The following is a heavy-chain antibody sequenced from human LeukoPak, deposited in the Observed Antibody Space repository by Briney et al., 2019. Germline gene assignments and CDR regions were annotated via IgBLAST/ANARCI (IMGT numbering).Heavy chain of an antibody. CDR1: GDSVSGSPAV. CDR2: AYYRSKWYI. V-gene: IGHV6-1*01. Sequence: SQTLSLTCAISGDSVSGSPAVWNWIRQSPSRGLEWLGRAYYRSKWYIDHAVSVKGRITITPDTSKKQFSLQLNSVAPEDTAVYYCARGAVRGGTNFDYWGQGTLVTVSS. D-gene: IGHD3-10*01. J-gene: IGHJ4*02. CDR3: ARGAVRGGTNFDY.